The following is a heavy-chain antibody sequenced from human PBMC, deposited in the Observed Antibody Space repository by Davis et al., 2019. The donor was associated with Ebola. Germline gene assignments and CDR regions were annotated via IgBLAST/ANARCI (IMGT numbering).Heavy chain of an antibody. D-gene: IGHD6-6*01. CDR3: ARLGAAHRDYYYAFDV. J-gene: IGHJ6*02. CDR2: INHVGTT. CDR1: GFTFGSYG. Sequence: GSLRLSCAASGFTFGSYGMTWIRQSPGAGLQWIGEINHVGTTDYNPSLKSRVTMSKDTSKNQFSLRLTSVTAADTAVYFCARLGAAHRDYYYAFDVWGQGTPVTVSS. V-gene: IGHV4-34*01.